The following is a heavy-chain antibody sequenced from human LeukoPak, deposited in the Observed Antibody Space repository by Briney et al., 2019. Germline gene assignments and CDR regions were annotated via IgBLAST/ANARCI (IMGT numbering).Heavy chain of an antibody. Sequence: SETLSLTCAVYGGSFSGYYWSWIRQPPGKGLEWIGEINHSGSTNYNPSLKSRVTISVDTSKNQFSLKLSSVTAADTAVYYCAREHYGYSSGWYVSYYYMDVWGKGTTVTVSS. V-gene: IGHV4-34*01. CDR1: GGSFSGYY. CDR2: INHSGST. J-gene: IGHJ6*03. D-gene: IGHD6-19*01. CDR3: AREHYGYSSGWYVSYYYMDV.